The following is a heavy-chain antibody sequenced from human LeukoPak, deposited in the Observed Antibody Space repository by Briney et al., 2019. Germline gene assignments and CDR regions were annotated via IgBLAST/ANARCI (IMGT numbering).Heavy chain of an antibody. D-gene: IGHD6-19*01. CDR2: IRSDGSNK. CDR3: ARILDSAWGELGY. Sequence: GGSLRLSCAGSGFSFSSYGMHWVLQAPGKGLEWLAFIRSDGSNKYYADSVKGRFTISRDNSKNTLYLQMNSLRAEDTAVYYCARILDSAWGELGYWGQGTLVTVSS. J-gene: IGHJ4*02. CDR1: GFSFSSYG. V-gene: IGHV3-30*02.